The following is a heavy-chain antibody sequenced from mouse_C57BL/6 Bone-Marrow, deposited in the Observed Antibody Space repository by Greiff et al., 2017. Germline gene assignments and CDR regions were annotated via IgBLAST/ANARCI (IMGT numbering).Heavy chain of an antibody. V-gene: IGHV1-64*01. CDR1: GYTFTSYW. Sequence: VQLQQPGAELVKPGASVKLSCKASGYTFTSYWMHWVKQRPGQGLEWIGMIHPNSGSTNYNEKFKSKATLTVDKSSSTAYMQLSSLTSADSAVXYCATFRYTTGPYAMDYWGQGTAVTVAS. CDR2: IHPNSGST. CDR3: ATFRYTTGPYAMDY. J-gene: IGHJ4*01. D-gene: IGHD2-12*01.